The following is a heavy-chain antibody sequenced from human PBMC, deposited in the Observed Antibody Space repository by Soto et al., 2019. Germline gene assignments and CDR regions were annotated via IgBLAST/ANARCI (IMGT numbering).Heavy chain of an antibody. V-gene: IGHV5-10-1*01. CDR3: AASDTAMVTYYYYGMDV. Sequence: GESLKISCKGSGYSFTSYWISWVRQMPGKGLEWMGRIDPSDSYTNYSPSFQGHVTISADKSISTAYLQWSSLKASDTAMYYCAASDTAMVTYYYYGMDVWGQGTTVTVSS. CDR1: GYSFTSYW. J-gene: IGHJ6*02. CDR2: IDPSDSYT. D-gene: IGHD5-18*01.